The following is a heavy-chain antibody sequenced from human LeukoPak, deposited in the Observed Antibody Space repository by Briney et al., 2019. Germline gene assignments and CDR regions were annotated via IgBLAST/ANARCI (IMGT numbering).Heavy chain of an antibody. D-gene: IGHD1-7*01. V-gene: IGHV1-3*01. J-gene: IGHJ3*01. Sequence: GASVKVSCKASGYTFTSYGISWVRQAPGQGLEWMGWINAGNGNTKYSQKFQGRVTITRDTSASTAYMELSSLRSEDTAVFYCARESWHYGTDAFDVWGQGTMVTVSS. CDR1: GYTFTSYG. CDR3: ARESWHYGTDAFDV. CDR2: INAGNGNT.